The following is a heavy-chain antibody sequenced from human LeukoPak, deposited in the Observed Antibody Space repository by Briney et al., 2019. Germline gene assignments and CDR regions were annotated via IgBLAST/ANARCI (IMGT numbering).Heavy chain of an antibody. CDR3: ARDGVVTAYSWYYFDY. V-gene: IGHV4-38-2*02. CDR1: GYSISSGYY. J-gene: IGHJ4*02. CDR2: IYHSGSA. D-gene: IGHD2-21*02. Sequence: SETLSLTCTVSGYSISSGYYWGWIRQPPGKGLEWIGSIYHSGSAYYNPSLKSRVTISVDTSKNQFSLKLSSVTAAGTAVYYCARDGVVTAYSWYYFDYWGQGTLVTVSS.